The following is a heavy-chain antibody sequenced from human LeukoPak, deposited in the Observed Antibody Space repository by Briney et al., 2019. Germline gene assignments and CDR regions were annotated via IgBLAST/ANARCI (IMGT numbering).Heavy chain of an antibody. CDR2: ISGYNGNT. Sequence: ASVKVSCKASGYTFTSHGINWVRQAPEQGLEWLGWISGYNGNTEYAQKFQGRVTMTTDRSTETVYLELRSLRSDDTAVYYCARDRPTMITFGGVIIAAYWGQGTLVSVSS. D-gene: IGHD3-16*02. CDR1: GYTFTSHG. J-gene: IGHJ4*02. V-gene: IGHV1-18*01. CDR3: ARDRPTMITFGGVIIAAY.